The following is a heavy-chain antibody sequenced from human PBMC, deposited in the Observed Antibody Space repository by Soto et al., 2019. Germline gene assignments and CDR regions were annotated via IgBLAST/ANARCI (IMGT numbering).Heavy chain of an antibody. V-gene: IGHV4-31*03. CDR3: ARGYSGGGSLVSDDY. CDR2: IYYSGST. J-gene: IGHJ4*02. D-gene: IGHD2-15*01. CDR1: GGSISSGGYY. Sequence: LSLTCTVSGGSISSGGYYWSWIRQHPGKGLEWIGYIYYSGSTYYNPSLKSRVTISVDTSKNQFSLKLSSVTATDTAVYYCARGYSGGGSLVSDDYWGQGTLVTVSS.